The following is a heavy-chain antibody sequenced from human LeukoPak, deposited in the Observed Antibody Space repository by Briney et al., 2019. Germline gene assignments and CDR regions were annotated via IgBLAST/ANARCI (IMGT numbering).Heavy chain of an antibody. CDR1: GFTFDDYA. Sequence: GGSLRLSCAASGFTFDDYAMHWVRQVPGKGLEWASGISWNSGSRAYADSVKGRFTISRDNAKSSLYLQMNSLRAEDTALYICAREYSETYLVESWGQGTLVTVSS. CDR2: ISWNSGSR. J-gene: IGHJ4*02. CDR3: AREYSETYLVES. D-gene: IGHD1-26*01. V-gene: IGHV3-9*01.